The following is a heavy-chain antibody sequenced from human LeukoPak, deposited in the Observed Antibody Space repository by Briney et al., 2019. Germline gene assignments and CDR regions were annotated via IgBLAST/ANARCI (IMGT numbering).Heavy chain of an antibody. V-gene: IGHV1-18*01. CDR1: GYTFTSYG. CDR3: ARDNMFVVAGTRAYFDY. CDR2: ISAYNGNT. J-gene: IGHJ4*02. Sequence: ASVKVSCKASGYTFTSYGISWVRQAPGQGLERMGWISAYNGNTNYAQKLQGRVTMTTDTSTSTAYMELRSLRSDDTAVYYCARDNMFVVAGTRAYFDYWGQGTLVTVSS. D-gene: IGHD6-19*01.